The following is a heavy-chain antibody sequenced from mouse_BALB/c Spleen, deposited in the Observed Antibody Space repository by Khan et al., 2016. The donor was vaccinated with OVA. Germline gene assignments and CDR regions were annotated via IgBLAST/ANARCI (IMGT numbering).Heavy chain of an antibody. CDR1: GYTFTTYT. CDR3: ARYYYGYTYGCAY. D-gene: IGHD1-1*01. CDR2: IDPSSAYT. V-gene: IGHV1-4*01. Sequence: QVQLQQSGAELARPGASVKMSCKASGYTFTTYTMHWVKQRPGQGLEWIGYIDPSSAYTNYNQTFKDKATLTADKSSSTAYMQLSGLTSEDSAVYDCARYYYGYTYGCAYWGQGTLVTVSA. J-gene: IGHJ3*01.